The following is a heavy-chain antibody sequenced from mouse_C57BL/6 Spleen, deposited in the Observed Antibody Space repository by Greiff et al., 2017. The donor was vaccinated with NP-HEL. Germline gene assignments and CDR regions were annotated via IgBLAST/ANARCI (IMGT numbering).Heavy chain of an antibody. CDR1: GYTFTGYW. D-gene: IGHD1-1*01. V-gene: IGHV1-9*01. J-gene: IGHJ2*01. Sequence: VQLQQSGAELMKPGASVKLSCKATGYTFTGYWIEWVKQRPGHGLEWIGAILPGSGSTNYNEKFKGKATFTADTSSNTAYMQLSSLTAEDSAIYYCASRRLNYGSPFDYWGQGTTLTVSS. CDR3: ASRRLNYGSPFDY. CDR2: ILPGSGST.